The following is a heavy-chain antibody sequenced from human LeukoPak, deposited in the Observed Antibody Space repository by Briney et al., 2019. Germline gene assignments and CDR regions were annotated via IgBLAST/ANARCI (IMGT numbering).Heavy chain of an antibody. CDR1: GYTFTSYD. CDR2: MNPNSGNT. J-gene: IGHJ5*02. CDR3: ARGDCSSTSCSLHNWFDP. D-gene: IGHD2-2*01. Sequence: ASVKVSCKASGYTFTSYDINWVRQATGQWLEWMGWMNPNSGNTGYAQKFQGRVTITRNTSISTAYMELSSLRSEDTAVYYCARGDCSSTSCSLHNWFDPWGQGTLVTVSS. V-gene: IGHV1-8*03.